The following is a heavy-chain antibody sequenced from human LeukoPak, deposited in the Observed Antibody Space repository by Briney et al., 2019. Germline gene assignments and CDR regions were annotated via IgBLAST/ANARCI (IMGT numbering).Heavy chain of an antibody. Sequence: PSETLSLTCTVSGGSISSYYWSWIRQPPGKGLEWIGYMYYSGSTNYNPSLKSRVTISVDTSKNQFSLRLSSVTAADTAVYYCARGRYSIEGTYFDYWGQGTLVTVSS. J-gene: IGHJ4*02. CDR2: MYYSGST. D-gene: IGHD4-11*01. V-gene: IGHV4-59*12. CDR3: ARGRYSIEGTYFDY. CDR1: GGSISSYY.